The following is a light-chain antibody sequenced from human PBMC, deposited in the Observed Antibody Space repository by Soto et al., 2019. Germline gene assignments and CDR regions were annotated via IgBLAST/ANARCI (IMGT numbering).Light chain of an antibody. CDR2: DAS. CDR1: ESVRNY. Sequence: EIVLTQSPATLSLSPGESATLSCRASESVRNYLAWYQQRPGQAPRLHIYDASNRATDIPARFTGSGSGTDFTLSISSLEPEDFAVYFCQQRSNWPLTFGPGTNVEI. V-gene: IGKV3-11*01. J-gene: IGKJ3*01. CDR3: QQRSNWPLT.